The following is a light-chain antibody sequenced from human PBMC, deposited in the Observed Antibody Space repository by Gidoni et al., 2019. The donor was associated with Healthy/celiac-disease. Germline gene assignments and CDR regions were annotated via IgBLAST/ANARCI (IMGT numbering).Light chain of an antibody. J-gene: IGKJ4*01. CDR1: QSISSW. Sequence: DIQMTQSPSTLAASVGDRFTITCRASQSISSWLAWYQQKPGEAPKLLIYDASSLESGVPSRFSGSGSGTEFTLTISSLQPDDFATYYCQQYNSYPLTFGGGTKVEIK. CDR3: QQYNSYPLT. CDR2: DAS. V-gene: IGKV1-5*01.